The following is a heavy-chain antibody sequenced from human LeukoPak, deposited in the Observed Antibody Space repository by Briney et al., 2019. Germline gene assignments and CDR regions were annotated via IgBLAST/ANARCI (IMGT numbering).Heavy chain of an antibody. D-gene: IGHD5-24*01. CDR3: AEAPRDGYNYFDY. CDR2: ISGSGDTT. J-gene: IGHJ4*02. Sequence: GGSLRLSCAASGFTFSSHAMSWVRQAPGKGLEWVSVISGSGDTTYYADSVKGRFTISRDNYKNTLYLRMNSLRAEDTAVYYCAEAPRDGYNYFDYWGQGTLVTVSS. CDR1: GFTFSSHA. V-gene: IGHV3-23*01.